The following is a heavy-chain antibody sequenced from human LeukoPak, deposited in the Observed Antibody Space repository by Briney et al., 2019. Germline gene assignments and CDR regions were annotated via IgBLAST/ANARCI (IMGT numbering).Heavy chain of an antibody. V-gene: IGHV3-23*01. CDR1: GFTFSSYA. CDR3: ARDNYGSGSYYTLYYYYYMDV. Sequence: HTGGSLRLSCAASGFTFSSYAMSWVRQAPGKGLEWVSAISGSGGSTYYADSVKGRFTISRDNSKNTLYLQMNSLRAEDTAVHYCARDNYGSGSYYTLYYYYYMDVWGKGTTVTVSS. J-gene: IGHJ6*03. D-gene: IGHD3-10*01. CDR2: ISGSGGST.